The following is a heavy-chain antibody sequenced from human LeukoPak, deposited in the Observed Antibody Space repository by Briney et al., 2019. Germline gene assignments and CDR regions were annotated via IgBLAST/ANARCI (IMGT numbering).Heavy chain of an antibody. Sequence: GGSLRLSCAASGFTFSSYAMSWVRQAPGKGLEWVSAISGSGGSTYYADSVKGRFTISRDNSKNTLYLQMNSLRAEDTAVYYCAKGGCSGGSCYSVLSPFDYWGQGTLVTVSS. V-gene: IGHV3-23*01. CDR1: GFTFSSYA. J-gene: IGHJ4*02. CDR3: AKGGCSGGSCYSVLSPFDY. CDR2: ISGSGGST. D-gene: IGHD2-15*01.